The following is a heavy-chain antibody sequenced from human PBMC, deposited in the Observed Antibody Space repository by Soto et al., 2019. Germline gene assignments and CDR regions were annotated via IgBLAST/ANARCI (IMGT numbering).Heavy chain of an antibody. J-gene: IGHJ5*02. V-gene: IGHV1-69*13. Sequence: ASVKVSCKASGDSFSSYAISWVRQAPGQGLEWMGGIIPIFGTANYAQKFQGRVTITADESTSTAYMELSSLRSEDTAVYYCARDVYDILTGYYGPRWSDPWGQGTLVTVSS. D-gene: IGHD3-9*01. CDR1: GDSFSSYA. CDR3: ARDVYDILTGYYGPRWSDP. CDR2: IIPIFGTA.